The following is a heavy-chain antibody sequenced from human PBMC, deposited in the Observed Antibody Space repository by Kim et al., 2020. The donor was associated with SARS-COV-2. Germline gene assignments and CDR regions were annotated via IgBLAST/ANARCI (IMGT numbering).Heavy chain of an antibody. CDR1: GFTFSSYG. CDR2: ISYDGSNK. V-gene: IGHV3-30*18. Sequence: GGSLRLSCAASGFTFSSYGMHWVRQAPGKGLEWVAVISYDGSNKYYADSVKGRFTISRDNSKNTLYLQMNSLRAEDTAVYYCAKLSSGYGDYAHEWGFDYWGQGTLVTVSS. J-gene: IGHJ4*02. D-gene: IGHD4-17*01. CDR3: AKLSSGYGDYAHEWGFDY.